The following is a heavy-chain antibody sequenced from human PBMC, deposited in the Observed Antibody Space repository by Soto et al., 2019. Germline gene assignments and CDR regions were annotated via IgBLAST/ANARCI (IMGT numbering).Heavy chain of an antibody. J-gene: IGHJ6*02. CDR1: GYSISSGYY. V-gene: IGHV4-38-2*01. CDR3: ARQRGYYYYGMDV. CDR2: IYHSGST. D-gene: IGHD3-10*01. Sequence: SETLSLTCAVSGYSISSGYYWGWIRQPPGKGLEWIGSIYHSGSTYYNPSLKSRVTISVDTPKNQFSLKLSSVTAADTAVYYCARQRGYYYYGMDVWGQGTTVTVSS.